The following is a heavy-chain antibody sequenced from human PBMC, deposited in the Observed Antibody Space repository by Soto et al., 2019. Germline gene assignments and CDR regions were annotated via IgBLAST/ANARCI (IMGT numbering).Heavy chain of an antibody. CDR2: ISSSGSTI. CDR1: GFTFSDYY. CDR3: ARLAAADVAFDI. V-gene: IGHV3-11*01. D-gene: IGHD6-13*01. J-gene: IGHJ3*02. Sequence: PGGSLGLSCAASGFTFSDYYMSWIRQAPGKGLEWVSYISSSGSTIYYADSVKGRFTISRDNAKNSLYLQMNSLRAEDTAVYYCARLAAADVAFDICGQGTMVTVSS.